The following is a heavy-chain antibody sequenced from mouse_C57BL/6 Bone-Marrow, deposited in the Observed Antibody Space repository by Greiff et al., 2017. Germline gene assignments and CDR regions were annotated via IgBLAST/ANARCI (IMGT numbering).Heavy chain of an antibody. CDR2: IDPSDSYT. Sequence: QVQLQQPGAELVKPGASVKLSCKASGYTFTSYWMQWVKQRPGQGLEWIGEIDPSDSYTNYNQKFKGKATLTVDTSSSTAYMHLSSLTSEDSAVYYCAREGNYGSSSWGQGTTLTVSS. CDR1: GYTFTSYW. D-gene: IGHD1-1*01. V-gene: IGHV1-50*01. J-gene: IGHJ2*01. CDR3: AREGNYGSSS.